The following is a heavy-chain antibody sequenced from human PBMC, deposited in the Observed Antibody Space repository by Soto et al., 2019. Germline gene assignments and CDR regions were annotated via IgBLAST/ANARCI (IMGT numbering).Heavy chain of an antibody. J-gene: IGHJ4*02. CDR2: IYYSGRT. Sequence: QEQLQESGPGLVKPSDTLALTCAVSGYSISSSNWWGWIRQPPGKGLEWIWNIYYSGRTYYNPSPKSRVTKSVDTSKNQFSLKLSSVTAVDTSVYYCARGQLLPDYWGQGTLVTVSS. V-gene: IGHV4-28*03. CDR1: GYSISSSNW. CDR3: ARGQLLPDY. D-gene: IGHD2-15*01.